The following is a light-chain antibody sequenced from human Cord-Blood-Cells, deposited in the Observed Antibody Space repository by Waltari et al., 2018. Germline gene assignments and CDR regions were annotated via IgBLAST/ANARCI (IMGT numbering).Light chain of an antibody. CDR3: SSYTSSSPYV. Sequence: QSALTQPASVSGSPGQSITISCTGTSSDVGGYNYVSWYQQHPGKAPKLVIYDVSKRPSGVSNRCSGSKSGNTASLTISGLQAEDEADYYCSSYTSSSPYVFGTGTKVTVL. CDR1: SSDVGGYNY. CDR2: DVS. J-gene: IGLJ1*01. V-gene: IGLV2-14*01.